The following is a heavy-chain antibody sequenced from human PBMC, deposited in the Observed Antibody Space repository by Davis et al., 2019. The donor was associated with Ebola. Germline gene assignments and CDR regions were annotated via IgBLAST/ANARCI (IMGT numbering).Heavy chain of an antibody. CDR3: ARGQRLSEY. V-gene: IGHV3-23*01. CDR1: GFTFSSYG. Sequence: PGGSLRLSCAASGFTFSSYGMNWVRQAPGKGLEWVSTISGRGGSTHYADSVKGRFTISRDNSKNTVYLQMNSLRADDTAVYYCARGQRLSEYWGLGTLVTVSS. J-gene: IGHJ4*02. CDR2: ISGRGGST.